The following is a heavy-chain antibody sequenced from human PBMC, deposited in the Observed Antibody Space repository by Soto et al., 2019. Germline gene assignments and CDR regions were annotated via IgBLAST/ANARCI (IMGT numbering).Heavy chain of an antibody. V-gene: IGHV4-59*01. Sequence: QMQLQESGPGLVKPSETLSLTCTVSGASMRSSYWSWIRQSPGKGLEWIAYIYHTGTTNYNPSLNRRVTISLDTSKSQFSLNLTSLTTADTAVYFCARGGNRYSNTASGVGGFDYWGQGTLVTVSS. J-gene: IGHJ4*02. CDR2: IYHTGTT. CDR1: GASMRSSY. CDR3: ARGGNRYSNTASGVGGFDY. D-gene: IGHD5-12*01.